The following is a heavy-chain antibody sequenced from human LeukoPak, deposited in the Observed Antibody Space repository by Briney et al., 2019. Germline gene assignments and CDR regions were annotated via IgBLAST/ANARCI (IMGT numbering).Heavy chain of an antibody. CDR3: ARNADSSWYFGY. Sequence: GGSLRLSCAASGFTFSSYSMNWVRQAPGKGLEWVSSISSSSYIYYADSVKGRFAISRDNAKNSLYLQMNSLRAEDTAVYYCARNADSSWYFGYWGQGTLVTVSS. CDR2: ISSSSYI. CDR1: GFTFSSYS. D-gene: IGHD6-13*01. V-gene: IGHV3-21*01. J-gene: IGHJ4*02.